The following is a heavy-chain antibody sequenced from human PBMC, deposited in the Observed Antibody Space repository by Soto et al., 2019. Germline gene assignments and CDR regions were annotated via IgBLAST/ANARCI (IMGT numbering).Heavy chain of an antibody. V-gene: IGHV3-21*01. CDR2: ISSSSSYI. Sequence: GGSLRLSCAASGFTFSSYSMNWVRQAPGKGLEWVSSISSSSSYIYYADSVKGRFTISRDNAKNSLYLQMNSLRAEDTAVYYCAREPVVPAANDNWFDPWGQGTLVTVSS. CDR3: AREPVVPAANDNWFDP. CDR1: GFTFSSYS. J-gene: IGHJ5*02. D-gene: IGHD2-2*01.